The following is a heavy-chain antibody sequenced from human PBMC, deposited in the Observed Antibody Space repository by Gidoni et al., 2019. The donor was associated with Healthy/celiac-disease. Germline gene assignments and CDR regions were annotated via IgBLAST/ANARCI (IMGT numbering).Heavy chain of an antibody. J-gene: IGHJ5*02. Sequence: QVQLVQSGAEVKKPGASVKVSCKASGYTFTGYYMHWVRQAPGQGLEWMGWINPNSGGTNYAQKFQGRVTMTRDTSISTAYMELSRLRSDDTAVYYCARDTFPPYCSGGSCYLNWFDPWGQGAWSPSPQ. CDR2: INPNSGGT. CDR1: GYTFTGYY. D-gene: IGHD2-15*01. V-gene: IGHV1-2*02. CDR3: ARDTFPPYCSGGSCYLNWFDP.